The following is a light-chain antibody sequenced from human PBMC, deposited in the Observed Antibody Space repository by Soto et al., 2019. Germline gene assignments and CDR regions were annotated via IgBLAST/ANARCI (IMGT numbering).Light chain of an antibody. J-gene: IGLJ3*02. CDR3: SSYTSSSTWV. CDR2: DVS. CDR1: SSDVGGYNY. Sequence: QSVLTQPASVSGSPGQSITISCTGTSSDVGGYNYVSWYQQHPGKAPKLMIYDVSNRPSGVSNRFSGSKSGYTASLTISGLQAEDEADYYCSSYTSSSTWVFGGGTKVTVL. V-gene: IGLV2-14*01.